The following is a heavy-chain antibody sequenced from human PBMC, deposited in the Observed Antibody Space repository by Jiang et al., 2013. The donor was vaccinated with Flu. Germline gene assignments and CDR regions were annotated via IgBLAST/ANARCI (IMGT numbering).Heavy chain of an antibody. CDR1: GGSISSSSYF. V-gene: IGHV4-39*01. CDR2: IYFSGTT. D-gene: IGHD6-19*01. CDR3: ARIPYSNGCIDY. Sequence: GSGLVKPSETLSLTCTVSGGSISSSSYFWAWIRLPPGKGLEWIGSIYFSGTTYYNPSLKSRVTMSVDTSKNQFSLRLNSVTAADTAVYYCARIPYSNGCIDYWGQGTLVTVSS. J-gene: IGHJ4*02.